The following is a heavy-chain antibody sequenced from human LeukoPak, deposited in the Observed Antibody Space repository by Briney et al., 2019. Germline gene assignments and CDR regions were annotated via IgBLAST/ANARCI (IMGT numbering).Heavy chain of an antibody. CDR2: INQDGSEK. J-gene: IGHJ6*02. D-gene: IGHD5-18*01. CDR3: ARVDRRGDSYGYNEYYYGMEV. V-gene: IGHV3-7*01. CDR1: GFTFKTYW. Sequence: GGSLRLSCAASGFTFKTYWMNWLRQAPGKGLEWVANINQDGSEKYYVGSAKGRFTIYRENAKTSLSLQMNSPIAEDTAIYYCARVDRRGDSYGYNEYYYGMEVWGQGTTVTVSS.